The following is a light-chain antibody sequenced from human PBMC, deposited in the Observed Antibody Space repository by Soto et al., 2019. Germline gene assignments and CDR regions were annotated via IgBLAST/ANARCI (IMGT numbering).Light chain of an antibody. V-gene: IGLV2-18*02. CDR3: SSFTTSDTYV. Sequence: QSALTQPPSVPGSPGQSVTISCTGTSSDIGSYNRVSWYQQPPGAAPKLMICEVNNRPSGVPERFSGSKSGNTASLTIFGLQAEDEADYYCSSFTTSDTYVFGTGTKLTVL. J-gene: IGLJ1*01. CDR1: SSDIGSYNR. CDR2: EVN.